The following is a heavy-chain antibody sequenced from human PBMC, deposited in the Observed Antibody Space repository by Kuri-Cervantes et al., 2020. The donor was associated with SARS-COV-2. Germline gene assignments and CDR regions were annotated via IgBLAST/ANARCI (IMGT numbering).Heavy chain of an antibody. J-gene: IGHJ6*03. CDR1: GGSVRNSSYY. CDR3: ARDLPSDYTYYYYYMDV. CDR2: IYYTGNT. Sequence: SETLSLTCSVSGGSVRNSSYYWGWIRQPPGKGLEWIGNIYYTGNTYPNPSLESRVTISVDTSKNQFSLKLSSVTAADTAVYYCARDLPSDYTYYYYYMDVWGKGTTVTVSS. V-gene: IGHV4-39*07. D-gene: IGHD4/OR15-4a*01.